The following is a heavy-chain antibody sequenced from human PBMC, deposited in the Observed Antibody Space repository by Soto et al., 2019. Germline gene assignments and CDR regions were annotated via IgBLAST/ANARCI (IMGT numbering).Heavy chain of an antibody. CDR3: ARVKSGSHFDS. V-gene: IGHV4-59*01. CDR1: GGSISSYY. D-gene: IGHD1-26*01. CDR2: IYYSGST. Sequence: PSETLSLTCTVSGGSISSYYWSWIRQPPGKGLEWIGYIYYSGSTNYNPSLKSRVAMSVDTSKNQFSLKLSSVTAADTAVYYCARVKSGSHFDSWGQGTLVTVSS. J-gene: IGHJ4*02.